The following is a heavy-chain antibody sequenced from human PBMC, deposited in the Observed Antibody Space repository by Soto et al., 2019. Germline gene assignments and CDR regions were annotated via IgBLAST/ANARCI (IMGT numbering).Heavy chain of an antibody. CDR3: ARALVTDYNSRDYYYYFAMDV. CDR1: GGSISSYY. CDR2: VYHTGTT. V-gene: IGHV4-59*06. D-gene: IGHD3-22*01. J-gene: IGHJ6*02. Sequence: SETLSLTCTVSGGSISSYYWSWIRQSAGKGLEWIANVYHTGTTYYNPSLKSRVSMSVDTSQNQFSLILASVTAADTAVYYCARALVTDYNSRDYYYYFAMDVWGQGTSVTVSS.